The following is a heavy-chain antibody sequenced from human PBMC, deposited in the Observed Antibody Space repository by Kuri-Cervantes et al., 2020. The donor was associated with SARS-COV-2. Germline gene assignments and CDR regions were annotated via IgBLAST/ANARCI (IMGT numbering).Heavy chain of an antibody. J-gene: IGHJ6*02. CDR2: IYYSGST. Sequence: SETLSLTCTVSGGSISSYYWSWIRQPPGKGLEWIGYIYYSGSTNYNPSLKSRVTISVDTSKNQFSLKLSSVTAADTAVYYCARDLDSITIFGVATTYYYYYGMDVWGQGTTVTVSS. CDR3: ARDLDSITIFGVATTYYYYYGMDV. V-gene: IGHV4-59*01. CDR1: GGSISSYY. D-gene: IGHD3-3*01.